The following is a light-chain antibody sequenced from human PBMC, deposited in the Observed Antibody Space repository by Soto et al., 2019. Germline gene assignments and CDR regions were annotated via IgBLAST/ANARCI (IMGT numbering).Light chain of an antibody. V-gene: IGKV1-39*01. CDR1: QSLSSY. CDR2: AAS. Sequence: DIQMTQSPSSLSASVGDRVTITCRASQSLSSYLNWYQQKPGKAPKLLIYAASSLQSGVPSRFSGSGSGTDFTLNISSLQPADFATYYWQQSYSTPDLGPGTKVDIK. CDR3: QQSYSTPD. J-gene: IGKJ3*01.